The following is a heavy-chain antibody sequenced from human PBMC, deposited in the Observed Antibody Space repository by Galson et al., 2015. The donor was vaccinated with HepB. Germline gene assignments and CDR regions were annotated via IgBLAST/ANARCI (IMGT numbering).Heavy chain of an antibody. V-gene: IGHV3-23*01. Sequence: SLRLSCAASGFTFTTYAMTWVRQAPGKGLEWVSGISGSGGNTYYADSVRGRFTISRDNSRNTVYLQMNSLRADDTAVYYCAPRYPDNNVDVWGQGTTVSVS. CDR3: APRYPDNNVDV. D-gene: IGHD1-26*01. J-gene: IGHJ6*02. CDR1: GFTFTTYA. CDR2: ISGSGGNT.